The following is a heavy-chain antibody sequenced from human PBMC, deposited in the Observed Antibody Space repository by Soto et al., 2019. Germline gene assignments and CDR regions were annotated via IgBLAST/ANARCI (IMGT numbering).Heavy chain of an antibody. CDR2: IIPIFGTA. CDR3: ASVLIEYDSSGHQTFDY. J-gene: IGHJ4*02. Sequence: SVKVSCKASGGTFSSYAISWVRQAPGQGLEWRGGIIPIFGTANYAQKFQGRVTITADEPTSTAYMVLSSLRSEDTAVYYCASVLIEYDSSGHQTFDYWRQGTLATVSS. D-gene: IGHD3-22*01. V-gene: IGHV1-69*13. CDR1: GGTFSSYA.